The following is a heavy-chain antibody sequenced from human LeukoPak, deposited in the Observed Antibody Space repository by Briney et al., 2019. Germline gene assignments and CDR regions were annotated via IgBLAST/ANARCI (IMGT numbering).Heavy chain of an antibody. V-gene: IGHV1-69*06. CDR3: AREDDTGRYMGDDAFDI. D-gene: IGHD1-26*01. CDR2: IIPIFGTA. J-gene: IGHJ3*02. CDR1: GGTFSSYA. Sequence: ASVKVSCKASGGTFSSYAISWVRQAPGQGLEWMGGIIPIFGTANYAQKFQGRLTITADIPTSTVYMELSSLRSEDTAVYYCAREDDTGRYMGDDAFDIWGQGTMVTVSS.